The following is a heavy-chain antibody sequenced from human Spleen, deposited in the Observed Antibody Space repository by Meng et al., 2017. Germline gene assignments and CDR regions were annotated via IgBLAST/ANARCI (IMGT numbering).Heavy chain of an antibody. CDR3: VRDPSYDILTGYYRKGSYYYGVDV. J-gene: IGHJ6*02. CDR2: VSTYNGNT. V-gene: IGHV1-18*01. D-gene: IGHD3-9*01. Sequence: ASVKVSCKASGYTFTKHGVTWVRQAPGQGLEWLGWVSTYNGNTNYAQKLQGRVTMTTETSTSTAYMELRSLTSDDTAVYYCVRDPSYDILTGYYRKGSYYYGVDVWGQGTTVTVSS. CDR1: GYTFTKHG.